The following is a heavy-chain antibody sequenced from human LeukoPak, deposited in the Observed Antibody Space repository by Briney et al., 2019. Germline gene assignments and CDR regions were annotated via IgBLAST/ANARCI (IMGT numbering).Heavy chain of an antibody. V-gene: IGHV3-23*01. CDR3: AKAALLGHSSSWYDY. D-gene: IGHD6-13*01. Sequence: GGSLRLSCAASGFTFSNYAMSWVRQAPGKGLEWVSTIRGSGGSTYYADSVKGRFTISRDNSNNTLHLQMNSLRAEDTAVYYCAKAALLGHSSSWYDYWGQGTLVTVSS. J-gene: IGHJ4*02. CDR2: IRGSGGST. CDR1: GFTFSNYA.